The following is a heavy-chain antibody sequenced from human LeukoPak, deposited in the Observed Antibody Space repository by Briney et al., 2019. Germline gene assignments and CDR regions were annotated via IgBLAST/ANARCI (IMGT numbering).Heavy chain of an antibody. V-gene: IGHV1-24*01. CDR1: GYTLTELS. D-gene: IGHD3-16*01. J-gene: IGHJ3*02. CDR2: FDPEDGET. CDR3: ATTFMILDAFDI. Sequence: ASVKVSCKVSGYTLTELSMHWVRQAPGKGLEGMGGFDPEDGETIYAQKFQGRVTMTEDTSTDTAYMELSSLRSEDTAVYYCATTFMILDAFDIWGQGTMVTVSS.